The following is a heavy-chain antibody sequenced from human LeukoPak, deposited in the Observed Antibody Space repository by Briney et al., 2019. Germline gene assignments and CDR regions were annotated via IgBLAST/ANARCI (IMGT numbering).Heavy chain of an antibody. Sequence: GGSLRLSCVPSGFSFSTYWMSWARQAPGKGLEWVAGISSSGSGGNTYYADSVKGRFTISRDNAKNSLYLQMNSLRAEDTALYYCAREAYYYDSCGYYYYGMDVWGQGTTVTVSS. J-gene: IGHJ6*02. CDR1: GFSFSTYW. CDR3: AREAYYYDSCGYYYYGMDV. V-gene: IGHV3-21*04. CDR2: ISSSGSGGNT. D-gene: IGHD3-22*01.